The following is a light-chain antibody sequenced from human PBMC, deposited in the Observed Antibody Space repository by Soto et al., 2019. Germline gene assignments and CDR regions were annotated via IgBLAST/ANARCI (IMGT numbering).Light chain of an antibody. CDR3: LLSYSGTQRD. CDR2: DTS. J-gene: IGLJ1*01. V-gene: IGLV7-46*01. CDR1: TGAVTSGHY. Sequence: QSVVTQESSVTVSLVGTVTLSCGSSTGAVTSGHYLYWFQQKPGQAPRTLIYDTSNKPSWTPARFSASLLGGKAALTLSGAQHEDEADYYSLLSYSGTQRDFGAGTKVTVL.